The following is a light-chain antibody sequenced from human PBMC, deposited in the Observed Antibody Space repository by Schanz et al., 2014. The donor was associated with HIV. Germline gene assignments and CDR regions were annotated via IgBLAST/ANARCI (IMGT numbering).Light chain of an antibody. J-gene: IGLJ3*02. Sequence: QSVLTQPPSASGTPGQRVTISCSGSSSNFRSNAVNWYQQLPGTAPRLVIYNTFHRPSGVPDRFSGSQSGTSASLAISGLRFEDEADYYCAAWDDSLSGRVFGGGTKPTVL. CDR1: SSNFRSNA. V-gene: IGLV1-47*02. CDR3: AAWDDSLSGRV. CDR2: NTF.